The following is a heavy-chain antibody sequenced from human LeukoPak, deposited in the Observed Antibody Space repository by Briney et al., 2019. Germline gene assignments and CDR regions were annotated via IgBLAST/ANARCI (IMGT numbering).Heavy chain of an antibody. V-gene: IGHV4-34*01. CDR1: GGSFSGYS. CDR2: INHGGST. Sequence: SETLSLTCAVYGGSFSGYSWTWIRQPPGKGLEWIGEINHGGSTNYNPSLKSRVTISVDTSKNQFSLNLNSVTAADTAVYYCATGRYCGSTSCPPGPYWGQGTLVTVSS. CDR3: ATGRYCGSTSCPPGPY. D-gene: IGHD2-2*01. J-gene: IGHJ4*02.